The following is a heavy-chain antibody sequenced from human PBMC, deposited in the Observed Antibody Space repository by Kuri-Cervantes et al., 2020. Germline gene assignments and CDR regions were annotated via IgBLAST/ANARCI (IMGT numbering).Heavy chain of an antibody. CDR3: AATTVLVVYATQRHGDY. J-gene: IGHJ4*02. CDR1: GYTLTELS. V-gene: IGHV7-4-1*02. D-gene: IGHD2-8*02. Sequence: ASVKVSCKVSGYTLTELSMHWVRQAPGKGLEWMGWINTNTGNPTYAQGFTGRFVFSLDTSVSTAYLQISSLKAEDTAVYYCAATTVLVVYATQRHGDYWGQGTLVTVSS. CDR2: INTNTGNP.